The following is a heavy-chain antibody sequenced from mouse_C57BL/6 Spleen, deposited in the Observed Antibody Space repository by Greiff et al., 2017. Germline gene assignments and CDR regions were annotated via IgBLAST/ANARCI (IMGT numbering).Heavy chain of an antibody. D-gene: IGHD1-1*01. CDR3: AITTVVAGAMDY. V-gene: IGHV1-69*01. Sequence: VQLRQPGAELVMPGASVKLSCKASGYTFTSYWMHWVKQRPGQGLEWIGEIDPSDSYTNYNQKFKGKSTLTVDKSSSTAYMQLSSLTSEDSAVYYCAITTVVAGAMDYWGQGTSVTVSS. CDR2: IDPSDSYT. CDR1: GYTFTSYW. J-gene: IGHJ4*01.